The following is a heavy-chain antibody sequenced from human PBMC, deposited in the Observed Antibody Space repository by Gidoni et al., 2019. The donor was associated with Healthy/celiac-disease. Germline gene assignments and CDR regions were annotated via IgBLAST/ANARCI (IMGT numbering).Heavy chain of an antibody. V-gene: IGHV3-30*18. J-gene: IGHJ4*02. CDR1: GSTFSSYG. CDR2: ISYDGSNK. D-gene: IGHD6-19*01. Sequence: VKLVESGGGVVQPGRSRRLPGAASGSTFSSYGMHWVRQAPGKGLEWVAVISYDGSNKYYADSVKGRFTISRDNSKNTLYLQMNSLRAEDTAVYYCAKMAVAGTLGFDYWGQGTLVTVSS. CDR3: AKMAVAGTLGFDY.